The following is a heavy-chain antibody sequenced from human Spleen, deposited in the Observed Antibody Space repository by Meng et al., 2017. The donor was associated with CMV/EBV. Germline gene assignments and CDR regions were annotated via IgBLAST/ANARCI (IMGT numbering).Heavy chain of an antibody. CDR3: AKDYREGWALGYCTTGVCYKDY. CDR1: GFSFRNFA. V-gene: IGHV3-30*02. CDR2: IRFDGINK. Sequence: GGSLRLSCAASGFSFRNFAMSWVRQAPGKGLEWVSLIRFDGINKYYADSVRGRFTISRDDSKNTLYLQMNSLRPEDTAVYYCAKDYREGWALGYCTTGVCYKDYWGQGTLVTVSS. D-gene: IGHD2-8*01. J-gene: IGHJ4*02.